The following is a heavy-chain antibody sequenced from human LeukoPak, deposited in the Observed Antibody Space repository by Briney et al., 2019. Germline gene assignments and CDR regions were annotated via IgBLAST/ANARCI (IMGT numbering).Heavy chain of an antibody. D-gene: IGHD3-10*01. Sequence: GGSLRLSCAASGFSFSNYAMNWVRQAPGKGLEWVSSIDGSSSHIYYADSVKGRFTISRDNSRSTLYLQMNSLRPEDTAIYYCAREGYYGSGSPPSLYFDYWGQGTLVTVSS. J-gene: IGHJ4*02. V-gene: IGHV3-21*01. CDR2: IDGSSSHI. CDR3: AREGYYGSGSPPSLYFDY. CDR1: GFSFSNYA.